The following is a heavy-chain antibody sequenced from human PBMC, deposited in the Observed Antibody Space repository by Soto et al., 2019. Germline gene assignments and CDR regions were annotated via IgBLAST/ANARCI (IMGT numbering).Heavy chain of an antibody. CDR3: AEGSGYFDH. Sequence: GGSRRRSWAASRFAFTTHALSWVRQAPGKGLEWVSSISASGTQTFHADSVRGRFTISRDYSKNMLHLEINSLRAEDTAVYYCAEGSGYFDHWGQGTLVTVSS. V-gene: IGHV3-23*01. J-gene: IGHJ4*02. CDR1: RFAFTTHA. CDR2: ISASGTQT. D-gene: IGHD2-15*01.